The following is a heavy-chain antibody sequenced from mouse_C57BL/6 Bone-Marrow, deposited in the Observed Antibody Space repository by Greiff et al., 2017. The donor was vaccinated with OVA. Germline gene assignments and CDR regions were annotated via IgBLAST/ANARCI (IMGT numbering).Heavy chain of an antibody. V-gene: IGHV2-2*01. Sequence: VQGVESGPGLVQPSQSLSITCTVSGFSLTSYGVHWVRQSPGKGLEWLGVIWSGGSTDYNAAFISRLSISKDNSKSQVFFKMNSLQADDTAIYYCARPRSRGWYFDVWGTGTTVTVSS. CDR3: ARPRSRGWYFDV. CDR1: GFSLTSYG. D-gene: IGHD3-3*01. CDR2: IWSGGST. J-gene: IGHJ1*03.